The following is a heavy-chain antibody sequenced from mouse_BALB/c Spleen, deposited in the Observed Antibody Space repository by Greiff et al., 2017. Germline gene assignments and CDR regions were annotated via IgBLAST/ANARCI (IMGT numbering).Heavy chain of an antibody. CDR3: ARDIGTGFAY. CDR1: GFTFTDYY. J-gene: IGHJ3*01. CDR2: IRNKADGYTT. Sequence: EVMLEESGGGLVQPGGSLRLSCATSGFTFTDYYMSWVRQPPGKALEWLGFIRNKADGYTTEYSASVKGRFTISRDNSQSILYLQMNTLRAEDSATYYCARDIGTGFAYWGQGTLVTVSA. V-gene: IGHV7-3*02. D-gene: IGHD3-1*01.